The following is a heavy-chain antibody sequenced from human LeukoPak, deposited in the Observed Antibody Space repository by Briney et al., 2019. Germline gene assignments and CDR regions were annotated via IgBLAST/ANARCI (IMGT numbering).Heavy chain of an antibody. CDR1: GGTFTSYA. J-gene: IGHJ2*01. CDR2: IIPIFGTA. CDR3: ARDSSGYYEYYWYFDL. V-gene: IGHV1-69*05. D-gene: IGHD3-22*01. Sequence: SVKVSCKASGGTFTSYAISWVRQAPGQGLEWMGRIIPIFGTANYAQKFQGRVTITTDESTNTAYMELSSLRSEDTAVYYCARDSSGYYEYYWYFDLWGRGTLVTVSS.